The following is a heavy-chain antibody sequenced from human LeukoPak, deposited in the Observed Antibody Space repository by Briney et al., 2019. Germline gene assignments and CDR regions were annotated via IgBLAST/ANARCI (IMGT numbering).Heavy chain of an antibody. CDR1: GFTFSSYS. CDR2: ISSSSSYI. Sequence: KPGGSLRLSCAASGFTFSSYSMNWVRQAPGKGLEWVSSISSSSSYIYYADSVKGRFTISRDNAKNSLYLQMNSLRAEDTAVYYCARDRSSNWGIVVVPAAMGVQYYYYYGMDVWGQGTTVTVSS. J-gene: IGHJ6*02. D-gene: IGHD2-2*01. CDR3: ARDRSSNWGIVVVPAAMGVQYYYYYGMDV. V-gene: IGHV3-21*01.